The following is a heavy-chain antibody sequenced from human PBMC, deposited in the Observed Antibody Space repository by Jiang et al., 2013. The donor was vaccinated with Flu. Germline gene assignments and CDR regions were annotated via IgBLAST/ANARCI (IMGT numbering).Heavy chain of an antibody. CDR2: IIPIFGTA. CDR3: ARSMTTVTTDYYYYGMDV. Sequence: GAEVKKPGSSVKVSCKASGGTFSSYAISWVRQAPGQGLEWMGGIIPIFGTANYAQKFQGRVTITADESTSTAYMELSSLRSEDTAVYYCARSMTTVTTDYYYYGMDVWGQGTTVTVSS. J-gene: IGHJ6*02. D-gene: IGHD4-11*01. CDR1: GGTFSSYA. V-gene: IGHV1-69*01.